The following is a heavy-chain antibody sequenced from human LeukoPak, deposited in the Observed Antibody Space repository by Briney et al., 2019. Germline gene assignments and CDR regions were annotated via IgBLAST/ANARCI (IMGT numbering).Heavy chain of an antibody. CDR3: ARDLIPSGSYYLSYYFDY. Sequence: GGSLRLSCAASGFTFSSYGMHWVRQAPGKGLEWVAVIWYDGSNKYYADSVKGRFTISRDNSKNTLYLQMNSLRAEDTAVYYCARDLIPSGSYYLSYYFDYWGQGTLVTVSS. D-gene: IGHD3-10*01. V-gene: IGHV3-33*01. CDR1: GFTFSSYG. CDR2: IWYDGSNK. J-gene: IGHJ4*02.